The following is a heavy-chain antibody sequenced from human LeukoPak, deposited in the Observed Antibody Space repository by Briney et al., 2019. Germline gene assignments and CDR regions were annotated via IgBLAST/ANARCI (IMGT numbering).Heavy chain of an antibody. J-gene: IGHJ4*02. CDR2: ISYDGSNK. D-gene: IGHD6-19*01. CDR1: GFTFSSYA. Sequence: GGSLRLSCAASGFTFSSYAMHWVRQAPGKGLEWVAVISYDGSNKYYADSVKGRFTISRDNSKNTLYLQMNSLRAEDTAVYYCAKGRSSGWYPGGFFLDYWGQGTLVTVSS. V-gene: IGHV3-30-3*01. CDR3: AKGRSSGWYPGGFFLDY.